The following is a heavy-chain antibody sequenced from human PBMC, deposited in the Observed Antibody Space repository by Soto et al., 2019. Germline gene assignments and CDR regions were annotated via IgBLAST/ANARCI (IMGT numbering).Heavy chain of an antibody. J-gene: IGHJ6*02. V-gene: IGHV3-23*01. Sequence: EGQLLESGGGLGQPGGSLRLSCAASGFTFSSYAMTWVRQAPGRGLEWVSAISGTGSPTYYADSVKGRFTISRDNSKNTLYLHMNSLRADDPAVYYCARDMSGGTYNYYYGMDVWGQGTTVTVSS. D-gene: IGHD1-26*01. CDR2: ISGTGSPT. CDR1: GFTFSSYA. CDR3: ARDMSGGTYNYYYGMDV.